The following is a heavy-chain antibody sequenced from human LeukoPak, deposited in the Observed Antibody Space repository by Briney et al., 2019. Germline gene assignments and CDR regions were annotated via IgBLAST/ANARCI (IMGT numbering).Heavy chain of an antibody. Sequence: GGSLRLSCAASGFTFDDYAMHWVRQAPGKGLEWVSGISWNSGSIGYADSVKGRFTISRDNAKNSLYLQMNSLRAEGTALYYCAKGYCSSTSCPLGYWGQGTLVTVSS. V-gene: IGHV3-9*01. CDR1: GFTFDDYA. J-gene: IGHJ4*02. CDR3: AKGYCSSTSCPLGY. D-gene: IGHD2-2*01. CDR2: ISWNSGSI.